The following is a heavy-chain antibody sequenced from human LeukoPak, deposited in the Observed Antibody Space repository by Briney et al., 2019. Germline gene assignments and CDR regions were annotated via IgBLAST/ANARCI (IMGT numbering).Heavy chain of an antibody. Sequence: GGSLRLSCAASGFTFGSYAMSWVRQTPGKSLEWVSIISNGGVTTYYADSVRGRFTISRDNSKDLLYLQMDSLRVEDTAVYYCVKLSSGSGSSFGFDSWGLGTLVTVSS. J-gene: IGHJ4*02. CDR1: GFTFGSYA. D-gene: IGHD6-13*01. V-gene: IGHV3-23*01. CDR3: VKLSSGSGSSFGFDS. CDR2: ISNGGVTT.